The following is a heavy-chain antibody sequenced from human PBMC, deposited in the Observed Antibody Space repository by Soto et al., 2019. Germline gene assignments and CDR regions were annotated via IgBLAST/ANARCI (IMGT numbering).Heavy chain of an antibody. CDR2: ISTYNGDT. CDR3: ATEGVAPYYYYGRDV. CDR1: GYTFTRSG. D-gene: IGHD5-12*01. V-gene: IGHV1-18*01. J-gene: IGHJ6*02. Sequence: ASVKVSCKASGYTFTRSGISWVRQAPGQGLEWMGWISTYNGDTNYAQTFQGRVTMTTDTSTSTVHMEVRSLRSDDTAVYYCATEGVAPYYYYGRDVWGQ.